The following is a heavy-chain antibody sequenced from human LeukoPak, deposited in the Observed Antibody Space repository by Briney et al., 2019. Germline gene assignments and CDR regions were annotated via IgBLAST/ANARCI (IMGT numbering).Heavy chain of an antibody. CDR3: ARVATNYFDY. V-gene: IGHV1-69*13. CDR2: IIPIFGTA. CDR1: GYTFTGYY. D-gene: IGHD5-12*01. Sequence: SVKVSCKASGYTFTGYYMHWVRQAPGQGLEWMGGIIPIFGTANYAQKFQGRVTITADESTSTAYMELSSLRSEDTAVYYCARVATNYFDYWGQGTLVTVSS. J-gene: IGHJ4*02.